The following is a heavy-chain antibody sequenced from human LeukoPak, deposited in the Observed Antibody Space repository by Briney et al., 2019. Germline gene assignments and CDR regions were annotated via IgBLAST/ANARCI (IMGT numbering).Heavy chain of an antibody. Sequence: SETLSLTCTVSGGSISSYYWSWIRQPPGKGLEWIGYIYYSGSTNYNPSLESRVTISVDTSKNQFSLKLSSVTAADTAVYYCARGKTYHYDSSGYYYFDYWGQGTLVTVSS. CDR2: IYYSGST. CDR1: GGSISSYY. J-gene: IGHJ4*02. D-gene: IGHD3-22*01. V-gene: IGHV4-59*08. CDR3: ARGKTYHYDSSGYYYFDY.